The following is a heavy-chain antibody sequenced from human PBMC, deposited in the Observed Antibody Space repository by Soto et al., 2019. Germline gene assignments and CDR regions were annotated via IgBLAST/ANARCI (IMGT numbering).Heavy chain of an antibody. CDR3: AGRGRGTYFDY. CDR2: VSGSGGST. J-gene: IGHJ4*02. V-gene: IGHV3-23*01. D-gene: IGHD2-15*01. CDR1: GFTFSSYA. Sequence: EVQLLESGGGLVQPGGSLRLSCAASGFTFSSYAMRWVRQAPGKGLEWVSAVSGSGGSTYYADSVKGRFTISRDNSKDTLYLQMSRLSAEGTAVYCCAGRGRGTYFDYWGKGTVVTVSS.